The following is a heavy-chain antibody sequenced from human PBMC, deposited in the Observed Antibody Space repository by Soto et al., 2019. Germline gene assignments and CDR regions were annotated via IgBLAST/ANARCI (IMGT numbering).Heavy chain of an antibody. V-gene: IGHV2-5*02. J-gene: IGHJ5*02. CDR3: AHTYYVTIFGVYHNWFDP. CDR2: IYWDDDK. Sequence: SGPTLVNPTQTLTLTCTFSGFSLSTSGVGVGWIRQPPGKALEWLALIYWDDDKRYSPSLKSRLTITKDTSKNQVVLTMTNMDPVDTATYYCAHTYYVTIFGVYHNWFDPWGQGTLVTVSS. D-gene: IGHD3-3*01. CDR1: GFSLSTSGVG.